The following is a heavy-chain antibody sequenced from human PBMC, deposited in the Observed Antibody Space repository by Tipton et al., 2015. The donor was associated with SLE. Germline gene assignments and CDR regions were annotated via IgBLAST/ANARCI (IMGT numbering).Heavy chain of an antibody. CDR2: ISDTGNT. D-gene: IGHD6-6*01. CDR1: GGSIITNSYS. J-gene: IGHJ4*02. V-gene: IGHV4-39*07. Sequence: LRLSCSVSGGSIITNSYSWAWIRQPPGKALELIGSISDTGNTYYNQSLKSRLLISIDASKKQFSLTLKSVTAADTALYFCARHGRQLGPFDYWGPGKLVTVSS. CDR3: ARHGRQLGPFDY.